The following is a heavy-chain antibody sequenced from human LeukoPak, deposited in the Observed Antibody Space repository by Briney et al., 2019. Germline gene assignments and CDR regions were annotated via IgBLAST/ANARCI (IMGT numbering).Heavy chain of an antibody. CDR3: ASLGLYGSGTYFMAPFDY. CDR2: ISAYNGNT. J-gene: IGHJ4*02. CDR1: GYTFTSYG. V-gene: IGHV1-18*01. Sequence: GASVKVSCKASGYTFTSYGISWVRQAPGQGLEWMGWISAYNGNTNYAQKLQGRVTMTTDTSTSTAYMELRSLRSDDTAVYYCASLGLYGSGTYFMAPFDYWGQGTLVTVSS. D-gene: IGHD3-10*01.